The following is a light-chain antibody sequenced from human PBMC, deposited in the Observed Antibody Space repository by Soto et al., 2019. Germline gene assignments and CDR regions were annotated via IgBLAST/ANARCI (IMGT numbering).Light chain of an antibody. Sequence: EIVLTQSPGTLSLSPGERATLSCRASQGVTPAYLAWYQHKPGQAPRLLIYGTSNRATGIPDRFSGSGSGTDFTLTISRLEPEDFAVYSCQQYGGSPLFTFGPGTKVDIK. CDR2: GTS. J-gene: IGKJ3*01. V-gene: IGKV3-20*01. CDR3: QQYGGSPLFT. CDR1: QGVTPAY.